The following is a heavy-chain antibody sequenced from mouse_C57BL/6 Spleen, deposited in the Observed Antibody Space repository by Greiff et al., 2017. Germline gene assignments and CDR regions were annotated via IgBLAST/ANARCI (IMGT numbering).Heavy chain of an antibody. CDR2: ISNGGGST. J-gene: IGHJ2*01. V-gene: IGHV5-12*01. D-gene: IGHD6-1*01. Sequence: EVKLVESGGGLVQPGGSLKLSCAASGFTFSDYYMYWVRQTPEKRLEWVAYISNGGGSTYYPDTVKGRFTISRDKAKNTLYLQMSRLKSEDTAMYYCARQEDGSDYVDYWGQGTTLTDSS. CDR1: GFTFSDYY. CDR3: ARQEDGSDYVDY.